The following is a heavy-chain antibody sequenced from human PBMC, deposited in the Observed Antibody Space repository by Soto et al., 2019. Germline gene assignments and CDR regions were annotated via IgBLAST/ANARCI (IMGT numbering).Heavy chain of an antibody. CDR3: TRLHFIVQPGINY. D-gene: IGHD2-2*01. CDR1: GFTFSSYA. J-gene: IGHJ4*02. CDR2: IRTKSNSYAT. V-gene: IGHV3-73*01. Sequence: GGSLRLSCAASGFTFSSYAMHWFRQASGKGLEWVGRIRTKSNSYATAYAASVKGRFTISRDDSKNTAYLQMNSLKTEDTAVYYCTRLHFIVQPGINYWGQGTLVTVSS.